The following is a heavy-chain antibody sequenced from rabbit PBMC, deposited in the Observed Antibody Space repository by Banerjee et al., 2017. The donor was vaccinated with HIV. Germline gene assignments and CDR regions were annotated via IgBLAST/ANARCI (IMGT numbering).Heavy chain of an antibody. CDR3: ARGVYGGGYYMYYFNL. CDR2: INTSSGNT. Sequence: ACINTSSGNTVYASWAKGRFTISRSTSLNTVDLKMTSLTAADTATYFCARGVYGGGYYMYYFNLWGQGTLVTVS. J-gene: IGHJ4*01. V-gene: IGHV1S43*01. D-gene: IGHD1-1*01.